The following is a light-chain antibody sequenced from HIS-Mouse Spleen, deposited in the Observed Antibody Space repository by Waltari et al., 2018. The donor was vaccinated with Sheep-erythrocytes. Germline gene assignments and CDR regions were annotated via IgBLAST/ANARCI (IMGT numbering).Light chain of an antibody. V-gene: IGLV2-8*01. Sequence: QSALTQPASVSGSPGQSITISCTVTTSDVGGYNYVSWYQQHPGKAPKLMIYEVSKRPSGVPARFAGSKSGNTASLTVSGLQAEDEADYYCSSYAGSNNWVFGGGTKLTVL. J-gene: IGLJ3*02. CDR2: EVS. CDR1: TSDVGGYNY. CDR3: SSYAGSNNWV.